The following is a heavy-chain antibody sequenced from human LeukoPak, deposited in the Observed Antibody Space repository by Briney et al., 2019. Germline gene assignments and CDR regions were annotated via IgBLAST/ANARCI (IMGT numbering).Heavy chain of an antibody. V-gene: IGHV3-21*06. CDR3: ARGRSITLLRGVAMSDRFHI. CDR2: TDTSGRYV. CDR1: GFTFSHYG. D-gene: IGHD3-10*01. J-gene: IGHJ3*02. Sequence: GGSLRLSCGASGFTFSHYGKNWVRQAPGKGLEWVSFTDTSGRYVYYGDSVKGRFTISRDNAKNLLFLQMNGLRAEDTALYYCARGRSITLLRGVAMSDRFHIWGQGAMVAVSS.